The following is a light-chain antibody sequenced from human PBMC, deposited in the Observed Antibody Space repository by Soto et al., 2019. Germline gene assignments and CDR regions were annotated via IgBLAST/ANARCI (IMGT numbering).Light chain of an antibody. V-gene: IGKV3-20*01. CDR2: AAS. J-gene: IGKJ1*01. CDR1: QSVSSSY. Sequence: EIVLTQSPGTLSLSPGERATLSCRASQSVSSSYLAWYQQKPGQAPRVLIYAASSGVTGIPDRFNGSGSGTDFTLTISRLEPEDFAVYFCQQYGDSFRTFGQGTKVEIK. CDR3: QQYGDSFRT.